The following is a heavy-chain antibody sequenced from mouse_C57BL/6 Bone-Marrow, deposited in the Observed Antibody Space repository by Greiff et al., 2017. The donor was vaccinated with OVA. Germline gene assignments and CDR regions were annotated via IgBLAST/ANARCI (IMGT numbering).Heavy chain of an antibody. D-gene: IGHD2-4*01. J-gene: IGHJ1*03. CDR2: IRNKANNHAT. Sequence: EVMLVESGGGLVQPGGSMKLSCAASGFTFSDAWMDWVRQSPEKGLEWVAEIRNKANNHATYYAESVKGRFTISRDDSKSSVYLQMNSLRAEDTGIYYCTRAGLPYHWNFGVWGTGTTVTVSS. CDR1: GFTFSDAW. CDR3: TRAGLPYHWNFGV. V-gene: IGHV6-6*01.